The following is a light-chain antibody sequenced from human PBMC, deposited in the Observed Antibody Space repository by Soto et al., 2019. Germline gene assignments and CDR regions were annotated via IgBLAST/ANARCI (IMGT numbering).Light chain of an antibody. Sequence: DIPMTQSPSNMSASVGDRVTITCRASQSIHNWLAWYQQKPGKAPKAVIYDASNLGIGVPSRFSGSGSGTEFTLTISSLQPDDFATYYCQQYNGPSTFGQGTKLEIK. J-gene: IGKJ2*01. CDR2: DAS. CDR3: QQYNGPST. CDR1: QSIHNW. V-gene: IGKV1-5*01.